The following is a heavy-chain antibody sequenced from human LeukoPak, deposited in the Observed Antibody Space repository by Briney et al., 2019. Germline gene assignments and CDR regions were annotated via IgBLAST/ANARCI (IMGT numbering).Heavy chain of an antibody. V-gene: IGHV4-39*07. CDR3: ARIGRLLWFGELYSWYFDL. D-gene: IGHD3-10*01. CDR2: IYYSGST. CDR1: GGSISSSSYY. Sequence: KPSETLSLTCTVSGGSISSSSYYWGWIRQPPGKGLEWIGSIYYSGSTYYNPSLKSRVTISVDTSKNQFSLKLSSVTAADTAVYYCARIGRLLWFGELYSWYFDLWGRGTLVTVSS. J-gene: IGHJ2*01.